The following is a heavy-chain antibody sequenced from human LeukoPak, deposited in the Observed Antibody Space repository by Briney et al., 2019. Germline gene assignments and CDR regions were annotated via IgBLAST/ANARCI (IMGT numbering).Heavy chain of an antibody. CDR1: GFTFSSYA. CDR3: ARDCMVYFDY. CDR2: ISYDGSNK. J-gene: IGHJ4*02. D-gene: IGHD3-10*01. V-gene: IGHV3-30-3*01. Sequence: GGSLRVSCAASGFTFSSYAMHWVRQAPGNGLEWEAVISYDGSNKYYADSVKGRFTISRDNSKNTLYLQMNSLRAEDTAVYYCARDCMVYFDYWGQGTLVTVSS.